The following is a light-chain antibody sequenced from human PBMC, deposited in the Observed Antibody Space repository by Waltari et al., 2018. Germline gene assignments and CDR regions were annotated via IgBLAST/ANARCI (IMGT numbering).Light chain of an antibody. V-gene: IGKV3-11*01. J-gene: IGKJ4*01. CDR1: QSVSSY. Sequence: EIVLTQSPSTLSLSPGERATLPCSASQSVSSYLAWYQQKPGQAPRLLIYDASNRATGIPARFSGSGSGTDFTLTISSLEPEDFAVYYCQQRSNWPPENFGGWTKVEIK. CDR2: DAS. CDR3: QQRSNWPPEN.